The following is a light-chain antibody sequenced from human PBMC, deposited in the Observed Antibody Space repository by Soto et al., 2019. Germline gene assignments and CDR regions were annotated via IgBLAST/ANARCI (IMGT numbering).Light chain of an antibody. V-gene: IGLV2-8*01. J-gene: IGLJ2*01. CDR2: EVS. CDR3: SSYAGSVL. CDR1: SSDVGGYNY. Sequence: QSALTQPTSASGSPGQSVTISCTGTSSDVGGYNYVSWYQQHPGKAPKLMIYEVSQRPSGVPDRFSGSKSGNTASLTVSGLQAEDEADYYCSSYAGSVLFGGGTKLTVL.